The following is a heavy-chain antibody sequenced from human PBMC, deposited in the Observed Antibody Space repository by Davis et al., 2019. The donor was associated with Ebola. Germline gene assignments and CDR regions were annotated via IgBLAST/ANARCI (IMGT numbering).Heavy chain of an antibody. J-gene: IGHJ4*02. V-gene: IGHV3-48*02. Sequence: GESLKISCAASGFTFSLYSMNWVRQAPGKGLEWVSYISSSGTIYYTDSVKGRFTISRDNGKNSLYLQMNSLRDEDTAVYYCARDGVVVVTATFDYWGQGTLVTVSS. CDR1: GFTFSLYS. CDR2: ISSSGTI. CDR3: ARDGVVVVTATFDY. D-gene: IGHD2-15*01.